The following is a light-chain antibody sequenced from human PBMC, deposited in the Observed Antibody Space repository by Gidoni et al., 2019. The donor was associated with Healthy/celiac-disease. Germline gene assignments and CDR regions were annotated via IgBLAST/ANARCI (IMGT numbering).Light chain of an antibody. V-gene: IGKV1-39*01. CDR3: QQSYSTPRT. CDR1: QSISSY. Sequence: DIQMTQSPSSLSASVGDRVTNTCRASQSISSYLNWYQQKPGKAPKLLIDAASSLQSGVPSRFSGSGSGTDFTLTISSLQPEDFATYYCQQSYSTPRTFGQGTKLEIK. CDR2: AAS. J-gene: IGKJ2*02.